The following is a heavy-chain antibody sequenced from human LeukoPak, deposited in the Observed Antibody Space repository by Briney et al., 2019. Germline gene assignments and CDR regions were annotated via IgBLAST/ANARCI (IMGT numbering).Heavy chain of an antibody. V-gene: IGHV5-10-1*04. CDR1: GYRFTSYW. Sequence: GESLRISCKGSGYRFTSYWISWVHQMPGKGLEWMGRIDPADSYINYSPSFQGQVTFSAEKSISTAYLQWSSLKASDTAMYYCARHVDGTGLDYWGQGTLVTASS. CDR2: IDPADSYI. J-gene: IGHJ4*02. D-gene: IGHD6-19*01. CDR3: ARHVDGTGLDY.